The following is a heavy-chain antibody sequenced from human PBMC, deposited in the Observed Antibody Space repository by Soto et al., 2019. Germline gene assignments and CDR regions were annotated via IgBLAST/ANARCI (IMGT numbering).Heavy chain of an antibody. CDR2: IKQDGSEK. V-gene: IGHV3-7*01. CDR1: GFTFSSYW. CDR3: ARDLLPYSSSSDAFDI. Sequence: GGSLRLSCAASGFTFSSYWMSWVRQAPGKGLEWVANIKQDGSEKYYVDSVKGRFTISTDNAKNSLYLQMNSLRAEDTAVYYCARDLLPYSSSSDAFDIWGQGTMVTVSS. J-gene: IGHJ3*02. D-gene: IGHD6-6*01.